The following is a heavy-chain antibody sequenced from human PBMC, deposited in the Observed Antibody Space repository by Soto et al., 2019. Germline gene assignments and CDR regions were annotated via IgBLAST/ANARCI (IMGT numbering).Heavy chain of an antibody. D-gene: IGHD1-1*01. V-gene: IGHV3-30-3*01. J-gene: IGHJ3*01. CDR3: ARETGNDAFDF. CDR2: ISYDGSNK. Sequence: QVQLVESGGGVVQPGRSLRLSCAASGFTFSSYAMHWVRRAPGKGLEWVAVISYDGSNKYYADSVKGRFTISRDNSKNTLYLQMNSLRAEDTAVYYCARETGNDAFDFWGQGTMVTVSS. CDR1: GFTFSSYA.